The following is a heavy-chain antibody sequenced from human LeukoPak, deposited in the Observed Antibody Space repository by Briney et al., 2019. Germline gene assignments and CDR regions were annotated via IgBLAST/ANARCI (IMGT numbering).Heavy chain of an antibody. J-gene: IGHJ5*02. CDR2: IWYDGSNK. CDR3: ARDGMIVSNGNWCDP. D-gene: IGHD3-22*01. CDR1: GFTFSSYG. Sequence: PGGSLRLSCAASGFTFSSYGMHWVRQAPGKGLEWVAVIWYDGSNKYYADSVKGRFTISRDNSKNTLYLQMNSLRAEDTAVYYCARDGMIVSNGNWCDPWGQGTLVTVSS. V-gene: IGHV3-33*01.